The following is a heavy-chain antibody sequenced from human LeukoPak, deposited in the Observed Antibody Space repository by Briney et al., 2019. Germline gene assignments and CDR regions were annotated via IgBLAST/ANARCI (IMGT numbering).Heavy chain of an antibody. CDR3: ASPGGNSYNDAFDI. D-gene: IGHD4-23*01. CDR2: IYYSGST. CDR1: GGSISSSSYY. Sequence: SETLSLTCTVSGGSISSSSYYWGWIRQPPGKGLEWIGSIYYSGSTYYNPSLKSRVTISVDTSKNQFSLKLSSVTAADTAVYYCASPGGNSYNDAFDIWGQGTMVTVSS. V-gene: IGHV4-39*01. J-gene: IGHJ3*02.